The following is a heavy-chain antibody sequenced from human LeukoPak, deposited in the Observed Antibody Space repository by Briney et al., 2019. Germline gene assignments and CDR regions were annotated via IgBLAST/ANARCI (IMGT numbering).Heavy chain of an antibody. CDR3: ARDTYDILTGYYNRWFDP. Sequence: PSETLSLTCTVSGGSISSYYWSWIRQPPGEGLEWIGYIHYSGSTNYNPSLKSRVNISLDMSKTQVSLRLNSVTAADTAVYYCARDTYDILTGYYNRWFDPWGQGTLVTVSS. CDR2: IHYSGST. J-gene: IGHJ5*02. D-gene: IGHD3-9*01. CDR1: GGSISSYY. V-gene: IGHV4-59*01.